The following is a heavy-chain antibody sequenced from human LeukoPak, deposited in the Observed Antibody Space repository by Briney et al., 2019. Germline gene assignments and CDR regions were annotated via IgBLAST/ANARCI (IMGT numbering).Heavy chain of an antibody. J-gene: IGHJ4*02. CDR1: GFTFDDYA. V-gene: IGHV3-9*01. CDR3: AKDSLRGYGSYFDY. Sequence: SGGSLRLSCAASGFTFDDYAMHWDRQAPGKGLEWVSGISWNSGSIGYADSVKGRFTISRDNAKNSLYLQMNSLRAEDTALYYCAKDSLRGYGSYFDYWGQGTLVTVSS. CDR2: ISWNSGSI. D-gene: IGHD5-18*01.